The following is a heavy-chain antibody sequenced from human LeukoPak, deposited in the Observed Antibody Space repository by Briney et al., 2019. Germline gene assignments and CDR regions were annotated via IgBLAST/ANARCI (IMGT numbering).Heavy chain of an antibody. V-gene: IGHV3-7*01. D-gene: IGHD6-13*01. CDR2: IKQDGSEK. J-gene: IGHJ4*02. Sequence: GGSLRLSCAASGFTFSSYWMSWVRQAPGKRLEWVANIKQDGSEKYYVDSVKGRFTISRDNAKNSLYLQMNSLRAEDTAVYYCARRGRIAAAGTDQYYFDYWGQGTLVTVSS. CDR1: GFTFSSYW. CDR3: ARRGRIAAAGTDQYYFDY.